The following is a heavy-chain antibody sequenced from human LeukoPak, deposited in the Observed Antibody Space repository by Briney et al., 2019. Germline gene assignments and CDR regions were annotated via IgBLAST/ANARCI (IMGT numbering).Heavy chain of an antibody. CDR1: GSTFSSYG. Sequence: GGSLRLSCAASGSTFSSYGMHWVRQAPGKGLEWVAFIRYDGSNKYYADSVKGRFTISRDNSKNTLYLQMNSLRAEDTAVYYCAKGHYSGWSSFDYWGQGTLVTVSS. J-gene: IGHJ4*02. D-gene: IGHD6-19*01. CDR3: AKGHYSGWSSFDY. CDR2: IRYDGSNK. V-gene: IGHV3-30*02.